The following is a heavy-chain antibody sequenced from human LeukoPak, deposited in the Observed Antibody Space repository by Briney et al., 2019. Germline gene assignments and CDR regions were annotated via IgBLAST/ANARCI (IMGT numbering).Heavy chain of an antibody. D-gene: IGHD6-19*01. V-gene: IGHV1-2*02. Sequence: ASVKVSCKASGYTFTGYYMHWVRQAPGQGLEWMGWINPNSGGTNYAQKFQGRVTMTRDTSISTAYMELSRLRSDDTAVYYCAAYSSGWYGGIYWGQGTLVTVSS. CDR1: GYTFTGYY. J-gene: IGHJ4*02. CDR3: AAYSSGWYGGIY. CDR2: INPNSGGT.